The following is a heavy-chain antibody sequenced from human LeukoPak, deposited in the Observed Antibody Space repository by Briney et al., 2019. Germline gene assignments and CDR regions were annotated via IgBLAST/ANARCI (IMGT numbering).Heavy chain of an antibody. D-gene: IGHD6-13*01. Sequence: SETLSLTCNVSGGAISSGYYWGWIRQPPGKGLEWIGNIYHTGSANYNPSLARRVTMSVDKSKNQFSLRLGSVTAAATAVYYWGGGQQLLYYYYYGMDVWGQGTTVTVSS. J-gene: IGHJ6*02. CDR1: GGAISSGYY. CDR3: GGGQQLLYYYYYGMDV. V-gene: IGHV4-38-2*02. CDR2: IYHTGSA.